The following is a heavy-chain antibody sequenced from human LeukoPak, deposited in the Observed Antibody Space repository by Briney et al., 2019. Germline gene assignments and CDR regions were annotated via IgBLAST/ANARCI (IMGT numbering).Heavy chain of an antibody. CDR1: GFTFSSFW. CDR3: SRVTTNEYFEY. D-gene: IGHD1-1*01. V-gene: IGHV3-7*04. CDR2: IKFDESEK. J-gene: IGHJ4*02. Sequence: SGGSLRLSCAASGFTFSSFWMGWVRQAPGKGLEWVASIKFDESEKHHVDSVEGRFTISRDNAKSSLYLQMNSLRAEDTAVYFCSRVTTNEYFEYWGQGTLVTVSS.